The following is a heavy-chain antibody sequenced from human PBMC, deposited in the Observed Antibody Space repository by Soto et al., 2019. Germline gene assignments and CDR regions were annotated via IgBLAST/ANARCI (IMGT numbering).Heavy chain of an antibody. Sequence: ASVKVSCKASGYTFTSYDINWVRQATGQGLEWMGWMNPNSGNTGYAQKFQGRVTMTRNTSISTAYMELSSLRSEDTAVYYCARGRRDIVVVPAAKNIYYYYMEVWGKGTTVTVSS. CDR1: GYTFTSYD. CDR2: MNPNSGNT. V-gene: IGHV1-8*01. D-gene: IGHD2-2*01. CDR3: ARGRRDIVVVPAAKNIYYYYMEV. J-gene: IGHJ6*03.